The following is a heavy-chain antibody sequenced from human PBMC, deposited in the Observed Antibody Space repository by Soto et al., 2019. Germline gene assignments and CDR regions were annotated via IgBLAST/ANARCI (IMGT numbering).Heavy chain of an antibody. V-gene: IGHV4-39*01. CDR1: GGSISSSNYY. Sequence: QLQLQESGPGLVKPSETLSLTCTVSGGSISSSNYYWGWIRQPPGKGLEWIGSFYYSGSTAYNSSLKSRVTMSVDTSKNQLSLRLSSVTAADTAVYYCASPTLGAFDIWGQGTMVTVSS. CDR3: ASPTLGAFDI. D-gene: IGHD3-16*01. J-gene: IGHJ3*02. CDR2: FYYSGST.